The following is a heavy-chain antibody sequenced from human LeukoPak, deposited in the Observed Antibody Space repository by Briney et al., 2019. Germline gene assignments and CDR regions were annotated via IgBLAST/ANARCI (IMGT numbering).Heavy chain of an antibody. V-gene: IGHV3-49*04. D-gene: IGHD2-15*01. CDR2: IRSKAYGGTT. J-gene: IGHJ1*01. CDR1: GFTFGDYA. Sequence: GGSLRLSCTASGFTFGDYAMSWVRQAPGKGLEWVGFIRSKAYGGTTEYAASVKGRFTISRDDSKGIAYLQMNSLKTEDTAVYYCTREEVDFQHWGQGTLVTVSS. CDR3: TREEVDFQH.